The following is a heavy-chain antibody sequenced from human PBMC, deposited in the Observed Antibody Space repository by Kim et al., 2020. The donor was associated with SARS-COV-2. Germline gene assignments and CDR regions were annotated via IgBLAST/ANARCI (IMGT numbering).Heavy chain of an antibody. CDR2: ISSSSSYI. D-gene: IGHD4-17*01. V-gene: IGHV3-21*01. CDR1: GFTFSSYS. Sequence: GGSLRLSSAASGFTFSSYSMNWVRQAPGKGLEWVSSISSSSSYIYYADSVKGRFTISRDNAKNSLYLQMNSLRAEDTAVYYCARIRNYGDPFDYWGQGTLVTVSS. J-gene: IGHJ4*02. CDR3: ARIRNYGDPFDY.